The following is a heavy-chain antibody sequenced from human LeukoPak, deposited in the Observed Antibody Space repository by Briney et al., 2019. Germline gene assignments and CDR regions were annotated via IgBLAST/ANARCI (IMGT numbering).Heavy chain of an antibody. CDR2: IHTSGST. V-gene: IGHV4-4*07. D-gene: IGHD6-19*01. Sequence: PSETLSLTCPVSGGSISNYHWTWIRPPAGKGLEWIGQIHTSGSTNYNPPLKSRVTMSIDTPENQVSLTIRSVTAADTAVYYCARRGISSGWSFDFWGQGALVTVSS. J-gene: IGHJ4*02. CDR3: ARRGISSGWSFDF. CDR1: GGSISNYH.